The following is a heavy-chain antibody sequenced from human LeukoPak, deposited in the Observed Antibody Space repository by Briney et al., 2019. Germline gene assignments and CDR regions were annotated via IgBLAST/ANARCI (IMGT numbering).Heavy chain of an antibody. D-gene: IGHD3/OR15-3a*01. Sequence: SETLSLTCSVSGGSISGGSISGYHWSWIRQPPGKGLELIAYMHYSGTTHYNPSLKSRVSISVDTSRKQISLELTSVTAADTAVYYCASLGFWTGYQTPDYWGQGTLVTVSS. CDR3: ASLGFWTGYQTPDY. V-gene: IGHV4-61*08. CDR2: MHYSGTT. J-gene: IGHJ4*02. CDR1: GGSISGGSISGYH.